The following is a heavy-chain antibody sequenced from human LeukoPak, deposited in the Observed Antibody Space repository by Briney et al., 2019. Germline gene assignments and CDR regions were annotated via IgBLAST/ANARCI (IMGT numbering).Heavy chain of an antibody. V-gene: IGHV3-33*08. J-gene: IGHJ4*02. CDR1: GFTFSSYA. D-gene: IGHD2-2*01. CDR3: ARALGYCSSTSCYGLDY. CDR2: IWYDGSNK. Sequence: GGSLRLSCAASGFTFSSYAMHWVRQAPGKGLEWVAVIWYDGSNKYYADSVKGRFAISRDNSKNTLYLQMNSLRAEDTAVYYCARALGYCSSTSCYGLDYWGQGTLVTVSS.